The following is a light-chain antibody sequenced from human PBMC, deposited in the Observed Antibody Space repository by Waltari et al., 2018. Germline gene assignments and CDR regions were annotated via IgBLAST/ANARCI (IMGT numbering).Light chain of an antibody. Sequence: DIVMTQSPDPLAMSLGERATINCRSSRSILSSANNKNYLGWYQKKPGQPPKLLFYWASTRQSGVPDRFSASGSGTDFSLTISSLQAEDVAVYYCQEYYTIPPWAFGQGTKVEIK. CDR2: WAS. V-gene: IGKV4-1*01. J-gene: IGKJ1*01. CDR3: QEYYTIPPWA. CDR1: RSILSSANNKNY.